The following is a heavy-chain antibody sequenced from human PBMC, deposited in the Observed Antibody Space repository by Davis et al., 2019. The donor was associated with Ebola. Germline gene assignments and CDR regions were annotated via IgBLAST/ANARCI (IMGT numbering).Heavy chain of an antibody. D-gene: IGHD6-6*01. CDR3: ARDFFEFSSSSFSDF. CDR2: ISSSGSTI. Sequence: GGSLRLSCAASGFTFSDYYMSWIRQAPGKGLEWVSYISSSGSTIYYADSVKGRFTISRDSSKNTLFLQMNSLRPGDTAVYYCARDFFEFSSSSFSDFWGQGTLVTVSP. CDR1: GFTFSDYY. V-gene: IGHV3-11*04. J-gene: IGHJ4*02.